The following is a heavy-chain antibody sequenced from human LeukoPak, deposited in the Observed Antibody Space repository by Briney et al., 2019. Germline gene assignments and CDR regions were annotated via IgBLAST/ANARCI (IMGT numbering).Heavy chain of an antibody. D-gene: IGHD3-10*01. V-gene: IGHV4-34*01. J-gene: IGHJ4*02. CDR3: ARASRPSTYYYGSGSYYIN. CDR2: INHSGST. CDR1: GGSFSGYY. Sequence: SETLSLTCAVYGGSFSGYYWSWIRQPPGKGLEWIGEINHSGSTNYNPSLKSRVTISVDTSKNQFSLKLSSVTAADTAVYYCARASRPSTYYYGSGSYYINWGQGTLVTVSS.